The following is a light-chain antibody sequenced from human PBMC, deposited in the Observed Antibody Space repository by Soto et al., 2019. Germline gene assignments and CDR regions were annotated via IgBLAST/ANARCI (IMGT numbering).Light chain of an antibody. V-gene: IGKV3-20*01. CDR3: QQYGSSPFT. CDR1: QSVNSDY. J-gene: IGKJ3*01. Sequence: EIVLTQSPVTLSLSPGERATLSCRASQSVNSDYLAWYQHKPGQAPRLLIYGASTRATGIPDRFTGSGSGTDFTLTINSLEPEDFAVYYCQQYGSSPFTFGPGTKVDIK. CDR2: GAS.